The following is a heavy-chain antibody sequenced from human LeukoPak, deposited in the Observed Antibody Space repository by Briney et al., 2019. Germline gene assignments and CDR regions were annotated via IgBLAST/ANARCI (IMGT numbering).Heavy chain of an antibody. CDR1: GGSMKTNY. CDR2: IYYSGSN. J-gene: IGHJ4*02. Sequence: SSDPLSLACTVYGGSMKTNYWTWLRQPPGKGLEGIRYIYYSGSNNYNPSLKSRVTISVDRSMNQFSLKLTSVTAADTAVYYCASLGFCSNYRCLPDYWGQGTQVIVSS. CDR3: ASLGFCSNYRCLPDY. V-gene: IGHV4-59*07. D-gene: IGHD4-11*01.